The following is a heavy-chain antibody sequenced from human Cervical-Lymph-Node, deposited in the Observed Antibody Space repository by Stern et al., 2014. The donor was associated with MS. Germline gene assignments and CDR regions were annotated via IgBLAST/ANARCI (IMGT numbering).Heavy chain of an antibody. J-gene: IGHJ4*02. CDR3: ARDQGGIAAN. CDR1: GDTFSMDT. Sequence: VPLEESGAEVKKPGSSVKVSCKASGDTFSMDTISGVRQAHGRGLECMGGIVPMFRTSNYAQKFQGRFTTTADESTNTAYIELSGLTSEDTAVYFCARDQGGIAANWGQGTLVTVSS. V-gene: IGHV1-69*01. CDR2: IVPMFRTS. D-gene: IGHD6-13*01.